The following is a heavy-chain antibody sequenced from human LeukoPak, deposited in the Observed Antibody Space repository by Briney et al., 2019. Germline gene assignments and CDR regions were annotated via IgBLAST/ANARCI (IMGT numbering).Heavy chain of an antibody. J-gene: IGHJ4*02. V-gene: IGHV4-39*07. CDR2: IYYSGST. CDR3: AGDQGLGRHFDY. CDR1: GGSISSSSYY. D-gene: IGHD3/OR15-3a*01. Sequence: SETLSLTCTVSGGSISSSSYYWGWIRQPPGKGLEWIGSIYYSGSTYYNPSLKSRVTMSVDTSKNQFSLKLSSVTAADTAVYYCAGDQGLGRHFDYWGQGTLVTVSS.